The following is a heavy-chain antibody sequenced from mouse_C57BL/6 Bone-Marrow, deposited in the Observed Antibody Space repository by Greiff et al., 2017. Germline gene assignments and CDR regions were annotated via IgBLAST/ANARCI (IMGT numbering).Heavy chain of an antibody. J-gene: IGHJ4*01. V-gene: IGHV5-16*01. CDR2: INYDGSST. CDR3: ARGDYGNAMDY. CDR1: GFTFSDYY. Sequence: EVQLQESEGGLVQPGSSMKLSCTASGFTFSDYYMAWVRQVPEKGLEWVANINYDGSSTYYLDSLKSRFIISRDNTKNILYLQMSSLKSEDTATYYCARGDYGNAMDYWGQRTSVTVSS. D-gene: IGHD1-1*01.